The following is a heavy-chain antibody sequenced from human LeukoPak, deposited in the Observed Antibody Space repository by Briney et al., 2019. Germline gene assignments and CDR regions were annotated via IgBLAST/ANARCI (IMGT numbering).Heavy chain of an antibody. CDR1: GGSFSGYY. J-gene: IGHJ5*02. V-gene: IGHV4-34*01. CDR2: INHSGST. D-gene: IGHD3-22*01. CDR3: ARPGYGGYYNNWFDP. Sequence: PSETLSLTCAVYGGSFSGYYWSWIRQPPGKGLEWIGEINHSGSTNYNPSLKSRVTISVDTSKNQFSLKLSSVTAADTAVYYCARPGYGGYYNNWFDPWGQGTLVTVSS.